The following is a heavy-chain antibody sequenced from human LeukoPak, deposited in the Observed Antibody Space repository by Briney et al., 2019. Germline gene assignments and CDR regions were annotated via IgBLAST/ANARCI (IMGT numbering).Heavy chain of an antibody. Sequence: NSGGSLRLSCAASGFTFSSYAMSWVRQAPGKGLEWVSSISSSSSFIYYADSVKGRFTISRDNAKNSLYLQMNSLRAEDTAVYYCARDVVEEQFVEFDYWGQGTLVTVSS. D-gene: IGHD6-6*01. CDR3: ARDVVEEQFVEFDY. CDR2: ISSSSSFI. CDR1: GFTFSSYA. V-gene: IGHV3-21*01. J-gene: IGHJ4*02.